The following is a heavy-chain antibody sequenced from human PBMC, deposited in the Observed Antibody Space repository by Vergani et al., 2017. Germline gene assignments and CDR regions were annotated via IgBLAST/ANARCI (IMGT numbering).Heavy chain of an antibody. Sequence: QVQLQESGPGLVKPSQTLSLTCTVSGGSISSGGYYWSWIRQAPGKGLEWVSSISSSSSYIYYADSVKGRFTISRDNAKNSLYLQMNSLRAEDTAVYYCARAPTFDSTIQVFDYWGQGTLVTVSS. CDR3: ARAPTFDSTIQVFDY. CDR1: GGSISSGGYY. J-gene: IGHJ4*02. CDR2: ISSSSSYI. D-gene: IGHD2/OR15-2a*01. V-gene: IGHV3-11*06.